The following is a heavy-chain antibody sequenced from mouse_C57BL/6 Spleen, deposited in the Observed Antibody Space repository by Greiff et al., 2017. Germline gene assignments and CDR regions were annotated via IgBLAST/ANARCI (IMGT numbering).Heavy chain of an antibody. CDR2: LYPGDGDT. CDR1: GYAFSSSW. Sequence: QVQLQQPGPELVKPGASVKISCKASGYAFSSSWMNWVKQRPGKGLEWIGRLYPGDGDTNYNGKFKGKATLTADKSSSTAYMQLSSLTSEDSAVYFCARQGTGTGYFDYWGQGTTRTVSS. D-gene: IGHD3-3*01. V-gene: IGHV1-82*01. J-gene: IGHJ2*01. CDR3: ARQGTGTGYFDY.